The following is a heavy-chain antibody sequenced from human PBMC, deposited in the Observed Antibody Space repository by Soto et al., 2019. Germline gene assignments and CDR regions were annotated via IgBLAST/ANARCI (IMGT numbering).Heavy chain of an antibody. D-gene: IGHD4-17*01. Sequence: QVQLQESGPGLVKPSQTLSLTCTVSGGSISSGAYYWSWIRQHPGKGLEWIGYISYTGSTYYKPSFKSRITISVDTSKNHFSLELGSVTAADTAVYYCARGPYGAADYWGQGTLVTVSS. J-gene: IGHJ4*02. CDR2: ISYTGST. V-gene: IGHV4-31*03. CDR1: GGSISSGAYY. CDR3: ARGPYGAADY.